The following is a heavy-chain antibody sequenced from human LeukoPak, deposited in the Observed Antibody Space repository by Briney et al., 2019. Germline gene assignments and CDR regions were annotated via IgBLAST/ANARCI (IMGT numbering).Heavy chain of an antibody. Sequence: GRTLRLSCAVSGFTLNRYGMHGVPQAPSKGRVGIAVISYDGNNKYYADSVKGRVTISRDNSKHTLYLQMNSLRDEDTAVYYRAKDSSSGWYIDYWGQGTLVTVSS. CDR1: GFTLNRYG. V-gene: IGHV3-30*05. D-gene: IGHD6-19*01. CDR2: ISYDGNNK. J-gene: IGHJ4*02. CDR3: AKDSSSGWYIDY.